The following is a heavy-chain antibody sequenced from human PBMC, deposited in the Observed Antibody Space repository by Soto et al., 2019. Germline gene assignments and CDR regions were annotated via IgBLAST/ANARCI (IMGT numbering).Heavy chain of an antibody. CDR3: ARNRGYCTNGVCYTPDYYYYGMDV. V-gene: IGHV1-69*13. CDR1: GVTFSSYA. Sequence: SVKVSCKASGVTFSSYAISWVRQAPGQGLEWMGGIIPIFGTANYAQKFQGRVTITADESTSTAYMELSSLRSEDTAVYYCARNRGYCTNGVCYTPDYYYYGMDVWGQGTTVTVSS. J-gene: IGHJ6*02. D-gene: IGHD2-8*01. CDR2: IIPIFGTA.